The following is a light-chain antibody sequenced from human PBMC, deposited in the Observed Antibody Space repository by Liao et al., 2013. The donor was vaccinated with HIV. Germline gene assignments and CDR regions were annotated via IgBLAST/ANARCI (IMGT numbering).Light chain of an antibody. Sequence: SYVLTQPPSVSVAPGKTATITCGGNNIGGKSVHWYQHKPGQAPVLVIYYDTDRPSGIPERFSGSNSGNTATLTISRVEAGDEADYYCQVWDSSSDHWVFGGGTKLTVL. J-gene: IGLJ3*02. V-gene: IGLV3-21*04. CDR1: NIGGKS. CDR3: QVWDSSSDHWV. CDR2: YDT.